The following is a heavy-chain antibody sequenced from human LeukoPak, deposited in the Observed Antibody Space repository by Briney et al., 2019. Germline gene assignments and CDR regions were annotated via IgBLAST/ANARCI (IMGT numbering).Heavy chain of an antibody. Sequence: GASVKVSCKASGGTFSSYAISWVRQAPGQGLEWMGGIIPIFGTANYAQKFQGRVTITADKSTSTAYMELSSLRSEDTAVYYCARGQGDSSGYYGSVFDYWGQGTLVTVSS. D-gene: IGHD3-22*01. V-gene: IGHV1-69*06. CDR2: IIPIFGTA. CDR3: ARGQGDSSGYYGSVFDY. J-gene: IGHJ4*02. CDR1: GGTFSSYA.